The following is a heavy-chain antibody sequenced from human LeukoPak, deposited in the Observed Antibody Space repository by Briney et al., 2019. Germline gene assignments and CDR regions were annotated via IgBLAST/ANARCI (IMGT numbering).Heavy chain of an antibody. Sequence: GGSLRLPCAASGFTFSTYAMNCVRQAPGKGLEWGSAINGNDESTHYADSVKGRFTISRDNSKNTLFLQMNSLRAEDTAVYYCVKGPSASVWSYTDYWGQGTLVTVSS. CDR2: INGNDEST. J-gene: IGHJ4*02. CDR1: GFTFSTYA. CDR3: VKGPSASVWSYTDY. D-gene: IGHD2-2*02. V-gene: IGHV3-23*01.